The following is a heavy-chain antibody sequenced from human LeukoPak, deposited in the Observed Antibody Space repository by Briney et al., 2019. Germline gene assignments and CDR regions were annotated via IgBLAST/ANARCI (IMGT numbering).Heavy chain of an antibody. V-gene: IGHV4-34*01. Sequence: SETLSLTCAVYGGSFSGYYWSWIRQPPGKGLEWIGEINHSGSTNYNPSLKSRVTISADTSKNQFSLKLSSVTAADTAVYYCASAKVYGWFDYWGQGTLVTVSS. CDR1: GGSFSGYY. J-gene: IGHJ4*02. D-gene: IGHD3-10*01. CDR2: INHSGST. CDR3: ASAKVYGWFDY.